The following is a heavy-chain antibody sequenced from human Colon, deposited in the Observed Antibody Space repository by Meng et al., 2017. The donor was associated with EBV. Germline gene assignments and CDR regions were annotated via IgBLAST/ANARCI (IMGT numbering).Heavy chain of an antibody. CDR3: ARLYCSGGSCYTIDY. CDR1: GYSFTSYA. Sequence: VYVFASGSMLKEHGASGKVSCKASGYSFTSYAMNWVRQAPGEGLEWMGWINTNTGNPTYAQGFTGRFVFSLDTSVSTAYLQISSLKAADNAVYSCARLYCSGGSCYTIDYWGQGTLVTVSS. CDR2: INTNTGNP. V-gene: IGHV7-4-1*02. D-gene: IGHD2-15*01. J-gene: IGHJ4*02.